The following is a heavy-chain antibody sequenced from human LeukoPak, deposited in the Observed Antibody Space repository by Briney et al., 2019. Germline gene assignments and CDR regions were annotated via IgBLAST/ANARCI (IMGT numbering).Heavy chain of an antibody. CDR2: ISYDGSNK. V-gene: IGHV3-30*04. CDR3: ARDSSPYYYGSGSHDY. D-gene: IGHD3-10*01. CDR1: GFTFSSHA. Sequence: GRSLRLSCAASGFTFSSHAMHWVRHAPGKGLEWVAVISYDGSNKYYADSVKGRFTISRDNSKNTLYLQMNSLRAEDTAVYYCARDSSPYYYGSGSHDYWGQGTLVTVSS. J-gene: IGHJ4*02.